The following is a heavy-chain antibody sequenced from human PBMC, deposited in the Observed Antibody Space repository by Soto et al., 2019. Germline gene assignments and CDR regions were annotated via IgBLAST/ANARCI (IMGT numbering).Heavy chain of an antibody. CDR2: INHSGST. V-gene: IGHV4-34*01. J-gene: IGHJ5*02. D-gene: IGHD4-17*01. Sequence: PSETLSLTCAVYGGSFSGYYWSWIRQPPGKGLEWIGEINHSGSTNYNPSLKSRVTISVDTSKNQFSLKLSSVTAADTAVYYCARGKPLNSGYFLDYGDFGIRAGPFWFDPWGQGTLVTVSS. CDR3: ARGKPLNSGYFLDYGDFGIRAGPFWFDP. CDR1: GGSFSGYY.